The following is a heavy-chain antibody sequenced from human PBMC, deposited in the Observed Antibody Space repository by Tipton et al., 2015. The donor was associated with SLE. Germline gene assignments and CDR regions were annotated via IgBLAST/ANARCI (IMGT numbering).Heavy chain of an antibody. CDR2: IYTDGRI. CDR3: ATRGATYDYGVYGVLFGY. V-gene: IGHV3-53*05. Sequence: GSLRLSCSASGFTFSSFAMSWVRQAPGKGLEWVSVIYTDGRINYADSVKGRFTISRDNSENTVYLQMDSLRVEDTAVYYCATRGATYDYGVYGVLFGYWGQGALVTVSS. D-gene: IGHD4/OR15-4a*01. J-gene: IGHJ4*02. CDR1: GFTFSSFA.